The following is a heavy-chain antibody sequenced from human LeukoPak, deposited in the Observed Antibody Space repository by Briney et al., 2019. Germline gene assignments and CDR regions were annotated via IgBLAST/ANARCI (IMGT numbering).Heavy chain of an antibody. CDR3: AREPIADFKLDF. V-gene: IGHV4-61*02. CDR2: IHTSGST. Sequence: PSQTLSLTCSVSGGSISSGSYFWSWIRQPAGKGLEWIGLIHTSGSTYYNPSLKSRVAISVDTSKNQFSLKLTSVTAADTAVYYCAREPIADFKLDFWGQGNLVTVSS. J-gene: IGHJ4*02. CDR1: GGSISSGSYF. D-gene: IGHD6-13*01.